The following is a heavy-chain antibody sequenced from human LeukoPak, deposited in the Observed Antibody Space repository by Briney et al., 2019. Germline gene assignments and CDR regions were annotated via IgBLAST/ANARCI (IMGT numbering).Heavy chain of an antibody. CDR1: CYTFTSYG. V-gene: IGHV1-18*01. D-gene: IGHD3-22*01. J-gene: IGHJ5*02. Sequence: ASVKVSCKASCYTFTSYGISWVRQAPGQGLEWVGWISAYNGNTNYAQKLQGRVTMTTDTSTSTAYMELRSLRSADTAVYYCARDVIGDYYDSSGCVWFDTWGQGTLVTVSS. CDR2: ISAYNGNT. CDR3: ARDVIGDYYDSSGCVWFDT.